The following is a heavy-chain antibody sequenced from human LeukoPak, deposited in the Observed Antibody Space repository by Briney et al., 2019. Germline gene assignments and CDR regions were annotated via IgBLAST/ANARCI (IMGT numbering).Heavy chain of an antibody. CDR1: GFIFSSHG. CDR2: VNPSGDIT. J-gene: IGHJ4*02. CDR3: AKDGLVSFDY. D-gene: IGHD3/OR15-3a*01. V-gene: IGHV3-23*01. Sequence: GGTLRLSCAASGFIFSSHGMNWVRQAPGKGLEWVSGVNPSGDITYYADSVKGRFTISRDNSNNRVYLQMDSLRFEDAAVYYCAKDGLVSFDYWGQGTLVTVSS.